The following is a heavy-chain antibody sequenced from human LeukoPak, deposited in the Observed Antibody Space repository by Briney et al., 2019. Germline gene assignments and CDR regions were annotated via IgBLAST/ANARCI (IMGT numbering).Heavy chain of an antibody. CDR3: ARVQQHLLVPDAFDI. J-gene: IGHJ3*02. CDR2: ISSSSCYI. CDR1: GFTFRLYS. V-gene: IGHV3-21*01. Sequence: GGSLRLSCAASGFTFRLYSMNWVRQAPGKGLEWVSSISSSSCYIYYADSVKGRYTISRDNAKHSLYLQMNSLRAEDTAVYYCARVQQHLLVPDAFDIWGQGTMVTVSS. D-gene: IGHD6-13*01.